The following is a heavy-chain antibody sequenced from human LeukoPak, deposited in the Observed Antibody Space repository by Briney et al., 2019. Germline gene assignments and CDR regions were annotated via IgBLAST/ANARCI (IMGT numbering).Heavy chain of an antibody. CDR2: IYYSGST. CDR1: GGSISSSSYY. D-gene: IGHD3-22*01. Sequence: PSETLSLTCTVSGGSISSSSYYWGWIRQPPGKGLEWIGSIYYSGSTYYNPSLKSRVTISVDTSKNQFSLKLSSVTAADTAVYYCARRRGNYYGSSGYYYFDYWGQGTLVTVSS. V-gene: IGHV4-39*01. CDR3: ARRRGNYYGSSGYYYFDY. J-gene: IGHJ4*02.